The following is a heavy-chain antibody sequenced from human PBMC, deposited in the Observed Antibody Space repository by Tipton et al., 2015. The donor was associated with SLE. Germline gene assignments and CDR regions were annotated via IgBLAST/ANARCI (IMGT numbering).Heavy chain of an antibody. Sequence: SLRLSCAASGFTFSSYSIHWVRQAPGKGLEWVGVIWSDGSNKNYGGFVKGRFTISRDNSKNTLYLEMNSLRVEDTAVYYCARKFGSWGQGTLVTVSS. CDR3: ARKFGS. J-gene: IGHJ5*02. CDR1: GFTFSSYS. V-gene: IGHV3-33*08. D-gene: IGHD3-10*01. CDR2: IWSDGSNK.